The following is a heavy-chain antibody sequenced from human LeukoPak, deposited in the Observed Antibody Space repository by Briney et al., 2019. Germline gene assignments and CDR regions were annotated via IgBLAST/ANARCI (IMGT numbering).Heavy chain of an antibody. CDR1: GFTFSSYS. Sequence: GGSLRLSCAASGFTFSSYSMNWVRQAPGKGLEWVSYISISGNMIYYADSVKGRFTISRDNAKNSLYLQLNSLRAEDTAVYYCARIWSGIYYGDALDIWGQGTMVTVSS. D-gene: IGHD3-3*01. J-gene: IGHJ3*02. CDR3: ARIWSGIYYGDALDI. CDR2: ISISGNMI. V-gene: IGHV3-48*04.